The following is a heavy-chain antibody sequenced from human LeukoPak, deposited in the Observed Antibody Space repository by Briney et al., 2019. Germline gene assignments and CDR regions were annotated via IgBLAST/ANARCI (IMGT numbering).Heavy chain of an antibody. J-gene: IGHJ3*02. Sequence: TSATLSLTCSVSGGSISSSNYYWGWIRQPPGKGLEWIGNVYYSGSTYYNPSLKSRVTISVDTSKNQFSLKLSSVTAADTAVYYCARAGCSGGSCYESRGAFDIWGQGTMVTVSS. CDR2: VYYSGST. CDR1: GGSISSSNYY. D-gene: IGHD2-15*01. V-gene: IGHV4-39*07. CDR3: ARAGCSGGSCYESRGAFDI.